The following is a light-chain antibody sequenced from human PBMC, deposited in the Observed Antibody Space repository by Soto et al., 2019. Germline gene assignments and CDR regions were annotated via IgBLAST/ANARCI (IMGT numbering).Light chain of an antibody. CDR2: GNR. CDR3: QAYDYSLAAAV. Sequence: QSVLTQPPSASVAPGQRVTISCTGNSSNLGAGYDVHWYQQLPGAAPKLAIFGNRNRPSGVPERFSGSKSGTSASLGITGLQTEDEADYYCQAYDYSLAAAVFGGGSKVTVL. CDR1: SSNLGAGYD. J-gene: IGLJ3*02. V-gene: IGLV1-40*01.